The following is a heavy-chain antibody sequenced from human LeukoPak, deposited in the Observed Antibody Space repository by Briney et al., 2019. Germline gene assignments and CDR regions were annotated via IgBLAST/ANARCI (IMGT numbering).Heavy chain of an antibody. CDR2: ISSSGSTI. V-gene: IGHV3-11*01. D-gene: IGHD2-2*01. J-gene: IGHJ6*02. CDR1: GFTFSDYY. CDR3: ARDRVGYCSSTSCYNYYYGMDV. Sequence: PGGSLRLSCAASGFTFSDYYMSWIPQAPGKGLEWVSYISSSGSTIYYADSVKGRFTISRDNAKNSLYLQMNSLRAEDTAVYYCARDRVGYCSSTSCYNYYYGMDVWGQGTTVTVSS.